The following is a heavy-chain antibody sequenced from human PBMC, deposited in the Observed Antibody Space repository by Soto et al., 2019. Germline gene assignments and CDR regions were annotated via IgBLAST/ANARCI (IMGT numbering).Heavy chain of an antibody. CDR3: AHSRGYNGYEGPPLYEMDV. D-gene: IGHD5-12*01. CDR2: IYWNDFK. Sequence: SGPTLVNPTQTLTLTCTCSGFSVKTSGVGVGWIRQPPGKTLEWLALIYWNDFKRYTPSLESGLTITKDTSKNQVVLSVTNVDPADTATYYCAHSRGYNGYEGPPLYEMDVWGQGTRVTVSS. V-gene: IGHV2-5*01. J-gene: IGHJ6*02. CDR1: GFSVKTSGVG.